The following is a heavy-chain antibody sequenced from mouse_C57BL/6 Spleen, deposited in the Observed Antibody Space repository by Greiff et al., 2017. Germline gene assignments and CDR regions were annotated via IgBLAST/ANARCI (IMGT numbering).Heavy chain of an antibody. CDR2: IDPETGGT. CDR1: GYTFTDYE. V-gene: IGHV1-15*01. D-gene: IGHD1-1*01. J-gene: IGHJ2*01. CDR3: TRSGSNVSYFDY. Sequence: VQLQQSGAELVRPGASVTLSCKASGYTFTDYEMHWVKQTPVHGLEWIGAIDPETGGTAYNQKFKGKAILTADKSSSTAYMELRSLTSEDSAVYYCTRSGSNVSYFDYWGQGTTLTVSS.